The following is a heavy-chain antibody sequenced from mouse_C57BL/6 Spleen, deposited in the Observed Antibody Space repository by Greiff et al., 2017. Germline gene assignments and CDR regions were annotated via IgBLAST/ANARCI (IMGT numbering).Heavy chain of an antibody. CDR3: ASRGYRAMDY. D-gene: IGHD2-14*01. Sequence: EVQLQQSGPELVKPGASVKISCKASGYTFTDYYMNWVKQSHGKSLEWIGDINPNNGGTSYNQKFKGKATLTVDKSSSTAYMELRSLTSEDSAVYYCASRGYRAMDYWGQGTSVTVSS. CDR1: GYTFTDYY. J-gene: IGHJ4*01. CDR2: INPNNGGT. V-gene: IGHV1-26*01.